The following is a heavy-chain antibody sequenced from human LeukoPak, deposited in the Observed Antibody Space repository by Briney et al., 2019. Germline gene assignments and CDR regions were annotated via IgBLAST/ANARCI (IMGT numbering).Heavy chain of an antibody. CDR3: ARQTAAFDY. CDR2: IYYSGST. J-gene: IGHJ4*02. D-gene: IGHD6-13*01. V-gene: IGHV4-39*01. CDR1: CGSISSSSYY. Sequence: SETLSLTCTVSCGSISSSSYYWGWIRQPPGKGLEWIGSIYYSGSTYYNPSLKSRVTISVDTSKNQFSLKLSSVTAADTAVYYCARQTAAFDYWGQGTLVTVSS.